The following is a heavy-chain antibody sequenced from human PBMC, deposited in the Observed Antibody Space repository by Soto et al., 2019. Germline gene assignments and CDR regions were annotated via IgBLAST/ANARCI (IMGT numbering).Heavy chain of an antibody. Sequence: GGSLRLSFSGSVFPFSSYAMGGVRPAPGKGLEWVSAISGNGADTSYADSVRGRFTISRDNSKDTLYLQMNSLRADDTAVYYCGKVRRGSGWFVCSYWGQGIQVNGS. J-gene: IGHJ4*02. CDR2: ISGNGADT. D-gene: IGHD6-19*01. CDR1: VFPFSSYA. CDR3: GKVRRGSGWFVCSY. V-gene: IGHV3-23*01.